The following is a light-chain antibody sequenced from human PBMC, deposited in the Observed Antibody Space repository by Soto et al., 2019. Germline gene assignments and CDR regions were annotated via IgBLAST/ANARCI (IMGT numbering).Light chain of an antibody. V-gene: IGLV4-69*01. J-gene: IGLJ2*01. CDR1: SGHTNYA. Sequence: QLVLTQSPSASASLGASVNLTCTLSSGHTNYAIAWYQQQAEKGPRYLMKVNSDGSHSKGDGIPDRFSGSSSGAERYLTISGLQSDDEGDYYCQTWGTGIPVFGGGTKLTVL. CDR3: QTWGTGIPV. CDR2: VNSDGSH.